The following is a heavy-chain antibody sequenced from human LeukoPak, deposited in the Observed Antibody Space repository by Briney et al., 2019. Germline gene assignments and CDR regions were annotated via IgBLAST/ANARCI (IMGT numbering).Heavy chain of an antibody. CDR2: IFTSGST. V-gene: IGHV4-4*07. Sequence: SETLSLTCTVSDDSVSTRNYYWNWIRQPAGKGLEWIGRIFTSGSTNYSPSLKGRVAISLDESRNQFSLKMTSLTAADTAVYFCARSATGGELNWLDPWGQGTLVTVSS. CDR3: ARSATGGELNWLDP. D-gene: IGHD1-1*01. J-gene: IGHJ5*02. CDR1: DDSVSTRNYY.